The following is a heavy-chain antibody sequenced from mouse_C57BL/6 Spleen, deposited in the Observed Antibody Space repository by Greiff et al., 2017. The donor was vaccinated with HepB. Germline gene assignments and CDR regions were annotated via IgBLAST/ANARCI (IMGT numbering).Heavy chain of an antibody. CDR3: ARVPCITTVVATTSCYWYFDV. CDR1: GYTFTSYW. J-gene: IGHJ1*03. CDR2: IDPNSGGT. D-gene: IGHD1-1*01. V-gene: IGHV1-72*01. Sequence: QVQLQQPGAELVKPGASVKLSCKASGYTFTSYWMHWVKQRPGRGLEWIGRIDPNSGGTKYNEKFKSKATLTVDKPSSTAYMQLSSLTSEDSAVYYCARVPCITTVVATTSCYWYFDVWGTGTTVTVSS.